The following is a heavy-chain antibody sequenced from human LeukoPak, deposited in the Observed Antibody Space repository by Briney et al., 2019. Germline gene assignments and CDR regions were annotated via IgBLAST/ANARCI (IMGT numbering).Heavy chain of an antibody. CDR1: GFTFDDYA. CDR3: AKGLRSDTTMVIDY. Sequence: GRSLRLSFAASGFTFDDYAMYWVRQAPGKGLEWVSGISWNSGNIDYADSVKGRFTISRDNAKNSLYLQMNSLRAEDMALYYCAKGLRSDTTMVIDYWGQGTLVTVSS. D-gene: IGHD5-18*01. CDR2: ISWNSGNI. J-gene: IGHJ4*02. V-gene: IGHV3-9*03.